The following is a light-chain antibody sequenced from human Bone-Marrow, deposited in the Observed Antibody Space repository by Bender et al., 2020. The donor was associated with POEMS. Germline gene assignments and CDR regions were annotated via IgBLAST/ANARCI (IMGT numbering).Light chain of an antibody. V-gene: IGLV2-11*01. CDR3: CSYAGSYTYV. CDR2: DVS. CDR1: SSDVGGYKF. J-gene: IGLJ1*01. Sequence: QSALTQPPSVSGSPGQSVAISCTGTSSDVGGYKFDSWYQQHPTKAPKLLIYDVSKRPSGVPDRFSGSKSGNTASLTISGLQAEDEADYYCCSYAGSYTYVFGTGTKVTVL.